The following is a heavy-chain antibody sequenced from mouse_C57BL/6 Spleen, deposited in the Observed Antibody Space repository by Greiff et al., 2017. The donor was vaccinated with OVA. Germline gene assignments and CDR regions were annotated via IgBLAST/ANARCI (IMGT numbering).Heavy chain of an antibody. CDR2: IRNKANGYTT. CDR1: GFTFTDYY. V-gene: IGHV7-3*01. Sequence: EVQRVESGGGLVQPGGSLSLSCAASGFTFTDYYMSWVRQPPGKALEWLGFIRNKANGYTTEYSASVKGRFTISRDNSQSILYLQMNALRAEDSATYYFASPYCYGSIFWFAYWGQGTLVTVSA. CDR3: ASPYCYGSIFWFAY. J-gene: IGHJ3*01. D-gene: IGHD1-1*01.